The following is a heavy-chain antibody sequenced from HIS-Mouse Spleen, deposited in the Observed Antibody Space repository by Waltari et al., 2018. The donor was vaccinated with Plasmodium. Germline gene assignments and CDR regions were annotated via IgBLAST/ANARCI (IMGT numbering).Heavy chain of an antibody. CDR2: IYYSGIT. Sequence: QLQLQESGPGLVKPSETLSLTCTVSGGSISSSSYYWGWIRQPPGKGLEGIGSIYYSGITYYNPSLKSRVTISVDTSKNQFSLKLSSVTAADTAVYYCARRGGSYYYFDYWGQGTLVTVSS. CDR1: GGSISSSSYY. V-gene: IGHV4-39*01. CDR3: ARRGGSYYYFDY. D-gene: IGHD1-26*01. J-gene: IGHJ4*02.